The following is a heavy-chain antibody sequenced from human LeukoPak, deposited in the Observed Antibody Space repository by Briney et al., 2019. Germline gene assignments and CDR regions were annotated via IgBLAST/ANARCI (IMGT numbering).Heavy chain of an antibody. Sequence: SETLSLTCTVSGGSTSNYYWSWIRQPAGKGLEWIGRINTSGSTHYNSSLKSRVTMSVDSSKNQFSLKLRSVTAADTAVYYCARCLTKTYYYYYMDVWGKGTTVTVSS. CDR2: INTSGST. CDR1: GGSTSNYY. V-gene: IGHV4-4*07. J-gene: IGHJ6*03. D-gene: IGHD3-9*01. CDR3: ARCLTKTYYYYYMDV.